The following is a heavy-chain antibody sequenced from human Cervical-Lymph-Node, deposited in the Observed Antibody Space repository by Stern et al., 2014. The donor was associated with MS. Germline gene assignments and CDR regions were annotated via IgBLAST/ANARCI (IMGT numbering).Heavy chain of an antibody. CDR2: ISSRSTTI. CDR1: GFTFSSYS. CDR3: AREGGPHYYDSRGYLDD. V-gene: IGHV3-48*01. D-gene: IGHD3-22*01. Sequence: EVQLVESGGGLVQPGGSLRLSCVASGFTFSSYSMNCVRQAPGKELEWVSYISSRSTTIYYGDSVKGRFTSSRDNAKNSLYLQINSLRADDTAVYYCAREGGPHYYDSRGYLDDWGQGTFVTVSS. J-gene: IGHJ4*02.